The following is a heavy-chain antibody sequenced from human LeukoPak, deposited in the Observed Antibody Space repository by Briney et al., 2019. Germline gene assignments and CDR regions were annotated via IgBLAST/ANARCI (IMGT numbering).Heavy chain of an antibody. CDR2: INHSGST. CDR1: GGSFSGYY. Sequence: SETLSLTCAVYGGSFSGYYWSWIRQPPGKGLEWIGEINHSGSTNYNPSLKSRVTMSVDTSKNQFSLKLSSVTAADTAVYYCARDITIFGVVMDAFDIWGQGTMVTVSS. J-gene: IGHJ3*02. CDR3: ARDITIFGVVMDAFDI. V-gene: IGHV4-34*01. D-gene: IGHD3-3*01.